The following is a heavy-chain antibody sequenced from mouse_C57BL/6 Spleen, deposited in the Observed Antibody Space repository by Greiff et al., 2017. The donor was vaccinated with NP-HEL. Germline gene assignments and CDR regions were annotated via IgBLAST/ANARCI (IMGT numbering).Heavy chain of an antibody. CDR3: ARLLRAMDY. J-gene: IGHJ4*01. V-gene: IGHV1-26*01. CDR2: INPNNGGT. Sequence: EVQLQQSGPELVKPGASVKISCKASGYTFTDYYMNWVKQSHGKSLEWIGDINPNNGGTSYNQKFKGKATLTVDKSSSTAYMELRSLTSEDSAVYCCARLLRAMDYWGQGTSVTVSS. CDR1: GYTFTDYY. D-gene: IGHD1-1*01.